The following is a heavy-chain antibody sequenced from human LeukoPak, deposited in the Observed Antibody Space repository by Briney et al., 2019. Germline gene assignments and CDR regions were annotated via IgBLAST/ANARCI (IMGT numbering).Heavy chain of an antibody. CDR1: GFTVSSNY. Sequence: GSLRLSCAVSGFTVSSNYMSWVRQAPGKGLEWVSVIYSGTNTYYADSVKGRFIISRDNPKNMLYLQMNSLRAEDTAVYYCARVASGTLDYWGQGTLVSVSS. CDR3: ARVASGTLDY. D-gene: IGHD6-25*01. CDR2: IYSGTNT. J-gene: IGHJ4*02. V-gene: IGHV3-53*01.